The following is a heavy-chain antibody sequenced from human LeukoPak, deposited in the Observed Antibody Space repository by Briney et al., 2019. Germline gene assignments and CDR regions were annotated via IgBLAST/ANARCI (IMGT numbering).Heavy chain of an antibody. CDR3: TTSNPLYNNSPWDY. CDR1: GFTFNNAW. CDR2: IKSKSDGGTT. J-gene: IGHJ4*02. V-gene: IGHV3-15*01. Sequence: GGSLRLSCAASGFTFNNAWMSWVRQAPGKGLEWVGRIKSKSDGGTTDYAAPVKGRFTISRDDSKNTLYMQMNSLKTEDTAMYYCTTSNPLYNNSPWDYWGQGTLVTVSS. D-gene: IGHD6-13*01.